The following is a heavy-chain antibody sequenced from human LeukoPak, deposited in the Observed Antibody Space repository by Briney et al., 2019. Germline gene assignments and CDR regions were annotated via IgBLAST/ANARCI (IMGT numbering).Heavy chain of an antibody. Sequence: QPGRSLRLSCAASGFTFSSYAMHWVRQAPGKGLEWVAVISYDGSNKYYADSVKGRFTISRDNSKNTLYLRMNSLRAEDTAVYYCAREYPLQPRSSLRDYWGQGTLVTVSS. CDR1: GFTFSSYA. D-gene: IGHD1-1*01. V-gene: IGHV3-30-3*01. CDR3: AREYPLQPRSSLRDY. CDR2: ISYDGSNK. J-gene: IGHJ4*02.